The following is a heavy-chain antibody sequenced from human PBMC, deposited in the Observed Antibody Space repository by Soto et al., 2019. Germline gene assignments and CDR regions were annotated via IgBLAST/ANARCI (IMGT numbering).Heavy chain of an antibody. V-gene: IGHV3-23*01. J-gene: IGHJ4*02. CDR3: AKYVVGPQLAVYFDY. CDR2: ISGSGGST. Sequence: GGSLRLSCAASKFTFSNYAMSWVRQAPGKGLEWVSAISGSGGSTYYADSVKGRFTISRDNSKNTLYLQMNSLRVEDTAVYYCAKYVVGPQLAVYFDYWGQGTLVTVSS. D-gene: IGHD1-26*01. CDR1: KFTFSNYA.